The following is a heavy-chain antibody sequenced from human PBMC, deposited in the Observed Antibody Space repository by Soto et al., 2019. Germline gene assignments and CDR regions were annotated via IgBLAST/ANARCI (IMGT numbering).Heavy chain of an antibody. Sequence: GGSLRLSCAASGFTFSSYAMHWVRQAPGKGLEWVAVISYDGSNKYYADSVKGRFTISRDNSKNTLYLQMNSLTAADRAVYYCARGLNWNYGAFDYWGQGTLVTVSS. J-gene: IGHJ4*02. CDR2: ISYDGSNK. CDR1: GFTFSSYA. D-gene: IGHD1-7*01. CDR3: ARGLNWNYGAFDY. V-gene: IGHV3-30-3*01.